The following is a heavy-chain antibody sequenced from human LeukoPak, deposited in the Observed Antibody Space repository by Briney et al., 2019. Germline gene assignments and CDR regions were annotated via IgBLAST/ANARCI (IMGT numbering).Heavy chain of an antibody. J-gene: IGHJ1*01. Sequence: AETLSLTCTISSGSISSSSYYWGWIRQPPGKGLEWIADIYYSGSTYYNPSLKSRVSISIDTSNNHFSLRLSSVTAADTALYYCARRRYYDSTGYLDWGQGTLVTVSS. CDR1: SGSISSSSYY. CDR3: ARRRYYDSTGYLD. V-gene: IGHV4-39*02. CDR2: IYYSGST. D-gene: IGHD3-22*01.